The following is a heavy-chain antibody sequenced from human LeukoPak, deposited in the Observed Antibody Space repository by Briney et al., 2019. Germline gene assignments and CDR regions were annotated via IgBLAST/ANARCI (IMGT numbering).Heavy chain of an antibody. D-gene: IGHD3-10*01. CDR3: ARGLRLLYY. CDR2: INHSGSN. V-gene: IGHV4-34*01. J-gene: IGHJ4*02. Sequence: TSETLSLTCAVYGGSFSGYYWSWIRQPPGKGLEWIGEINHSGSNNYNPSLKSRVTISVDTSKNQFSLKLSSVTAADTAVYYCARGLRLLYYWGQGTLVTVSS. CDR1: GGSFSGYY.